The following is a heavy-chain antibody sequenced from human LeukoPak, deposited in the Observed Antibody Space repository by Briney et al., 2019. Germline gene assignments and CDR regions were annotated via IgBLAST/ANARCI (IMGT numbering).Heavy chain of an antibody. V-gene: IGHV1-18*01. CDR1: GYTFTSYG. CDR2: ISAYNGNT. D-gene: IGHD6-13*01. J-gene: IGHJ4*02. Sequence: GASVKVSCKASGYTFTSYGISWVRQAPGQGLEWMGWISAYNGNTNYAQKLQGRVTMTTDTSTSTAYMELRSLRSDDTAVYYCARAAPSIAAAGTGDYWGQGTLVTVSS. CDR3: ARAAPSIAAAGTGDY.